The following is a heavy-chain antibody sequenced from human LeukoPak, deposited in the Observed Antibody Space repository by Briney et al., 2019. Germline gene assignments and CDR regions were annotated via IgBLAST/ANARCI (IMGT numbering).Heavy chain of an antibody. CDR1: GFTFTSSS. CDR3: AVAGVVIDYNSGMDV. J-gene: IGHJ6*02. CDR2: IVVGSGNT. V-gene: IGHV1-58*02. Sequence: ASVKVSCKTSGFTFTSSSMQWVRQARGQRLEWIGWIVVGSGNTNYAQKFQERVTITRDMSTSTAYMELSSLRSGDTAVYYCAVAGVVIDYNSGMDVWGQGTTVTVSS. D-gene: IGHD2-2*01.